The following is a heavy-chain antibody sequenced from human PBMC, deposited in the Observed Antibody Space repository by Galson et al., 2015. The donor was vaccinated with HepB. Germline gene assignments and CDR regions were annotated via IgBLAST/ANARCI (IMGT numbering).Heavy chain of an antibody. CDR3: ARHWETMVRGSYGMDV. D-gene: IGHD3-10*01. J-gene: IGHJ6*02. CDR1: GYTFTSYG. CDR2: ISAYNGNT. Sequence: SVKVSCKASGYTFTSYGISWVRQAPGQGLEWMGWISAYNGNTNYAQKLQGRVTMTTDTSTSTAYMELRSLRSDDTAVYYCARHWETMVRGSYGMDVWGQGTTVTVSS. V-gene: IGHV1-18*01.